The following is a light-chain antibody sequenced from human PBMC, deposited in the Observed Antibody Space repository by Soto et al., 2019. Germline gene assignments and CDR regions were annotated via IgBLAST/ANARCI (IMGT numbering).Light chain of an antibody. V-gene: IGKV1-39*01. J-gene: IGKJ4*01. CDR3: QQSYSSPLT. CDR2: AGS. Sequence: DIQMTQSPSSLSASVGDRVTITCRASQTISDSLNWYQQKSGKAPKLLMYAGSTLQSGVPSRFSGCGSGTDFTLTISSLQPDDFATYYCQQSYSSPLTFGGGTKVEIK. CDR1: QTISDS.